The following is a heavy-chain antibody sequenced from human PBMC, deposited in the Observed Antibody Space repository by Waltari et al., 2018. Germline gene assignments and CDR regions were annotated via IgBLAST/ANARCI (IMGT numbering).Heavy chain of an antibody. D-gene: IGHD2-15*01. CDR1: GFTFSSYS. CDR2: IRSGSSNI. J-gene: IGHJ4*02. CDR3: ARGGYLFDY. V-gene: IGHV3-21*01. Sequence: EVQLVESGGGLVKPGGSLRLSCAASGFTFSSYSMNWVRQAPGKGLGGGSSIRSGSSNIDYAASGKGRFTMARDNAKNSLYLQMNGLRAEDTAVYYCARGGYLFDYWGQGTLVTVSS.